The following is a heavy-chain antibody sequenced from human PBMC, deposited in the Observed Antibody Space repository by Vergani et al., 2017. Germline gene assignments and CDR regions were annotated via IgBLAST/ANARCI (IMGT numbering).Heavy chain of an antibody. Sequence: QVLLTQSGAEVKKPGSSVKVPCKASGGSLSTYAFVWVRLAPAQGLEWMGGFFPVFGTPTYAQKFQGRVTIDADESTSTTSMTVSSLKSEDTAVYFCARFLQDDVXQGVSWNYYGIDVWGQGTTVTVSS. D-gene: IGHD3-10*01. CDR3: ARFLQDDVXQGVSWNYYGIDV. CDR2: FFPVFGTP. V-gene: IGHV1-69*12. CDR1: GGSLSTYA. J-gene: IGHJ6*02.